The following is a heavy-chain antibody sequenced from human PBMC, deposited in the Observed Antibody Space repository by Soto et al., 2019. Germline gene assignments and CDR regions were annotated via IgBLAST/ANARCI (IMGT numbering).Heavy chain of an antibody. Sequence: GGSLRLSCAGSGFTFSSYAMSWVRQAPGKGLEWVSAISGSGGSTYYADSVKGRFTISRDNSKNTLYLQMNSLRAEDTAVYYCATFSWGQWLLRNSFDLWGQGTLVTVSS. CDR3: ATFSWGQWLLRNSFDL. CDR2: ISGSGGST. D-gene: IGHD6-19*01. V-gene: IGHV3-23*01. CDR1: GFTFSSYA. J-gene: IGHJ3*01.